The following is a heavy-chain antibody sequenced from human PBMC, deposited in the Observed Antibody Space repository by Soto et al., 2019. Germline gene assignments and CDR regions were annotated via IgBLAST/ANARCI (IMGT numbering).Heavy chain of an antibody. Sequence: ASVKGSCKASGYTFTSYDINWVRQATGQGLEWMGWMDPNSGNTGYAQKFQGRVTMTRNTSISTAYMELSSLRSEDTAVYYCASTRRDGYNNYYYYYGMDVWGQGTTVTVSS. CDR2: MDPNSGNT. CDR3: ASTRRDGYNNYYYYYGMDV. V-gene: IGHV1-8*01. J-gene: IGHJ6*02. CDR1: GYTFTSYD. D-gene: IGHD5-12*01.